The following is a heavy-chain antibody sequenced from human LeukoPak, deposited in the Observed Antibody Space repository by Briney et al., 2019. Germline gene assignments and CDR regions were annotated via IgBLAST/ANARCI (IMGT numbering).Heavy chain of an antibody. D-gene: IGHD4-11*01. J-gene: IGHJ4*02. CDR2: IWNDGSNQ. Sequence: PGKSLTLSCVASHFIFIHYGMHWVRQAPGKGLEWVAVIWNDGSNQYYADSVKGRFTISRDNSQNTVYLQMNSLRAEDTAVYYCAKDDQIRYDDCNSLEYWGQGTLVTVSS. V-gene: IGHV3-33*06. CDR1: HFIFIHYG. CDR3: AKDDQIRYDDCNSLEY.